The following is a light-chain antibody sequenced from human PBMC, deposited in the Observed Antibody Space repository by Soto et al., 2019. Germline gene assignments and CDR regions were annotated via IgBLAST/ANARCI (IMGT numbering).Light chain of an antibody. CDR3: SSYAGSNIYVV. V-gene: IGLV2-8*01. CDR1: SSDVGGYDY. Sequence: QSALTQPPSASGSPGQSVTISCTGTSSDVGGYDYVSWYQQHPGKAPKLMIYEVSKRPSGVPDRFSGSKSGNTASLTVSGLQAEDEADYYCSSYAGSNIYVVFGGGTKPTVL. CDR2: EVS. J-gene: IGLJ2*01.